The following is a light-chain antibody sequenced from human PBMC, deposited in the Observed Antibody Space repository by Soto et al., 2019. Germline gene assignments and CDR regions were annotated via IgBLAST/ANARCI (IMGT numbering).Light chain of an antibody. CDR2: RNN. V-gene: IGLV1-47*01. CDR1: SSNIGSNY. CDR3: AAWDDSLSGHYV. J-gene: IGLJ1*01. Sequence: QSVLTQPPSASGTPGQRVTISCSGSSSNIGSNYVYWYQQLPGTAPKLLIYRNNQRPSGVPDRFSGSKSGTSASLAISGLRSEDEADYYCAAWDDSLSGHYVFGTGTKLTAL.